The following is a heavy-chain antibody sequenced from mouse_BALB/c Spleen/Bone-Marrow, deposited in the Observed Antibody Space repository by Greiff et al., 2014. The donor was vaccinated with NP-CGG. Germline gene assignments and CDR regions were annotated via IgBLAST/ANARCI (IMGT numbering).Heavy chain of an antibody. Sequence: EVQLQQSGAELVKPGASVKLSCTSSGFNIRDTYIHWVKQRPEQGLEWIGKIDPAKDNTEYDPKFQGKATITAGTPSNTAYLQLSSLTSEDTAVYYCARGVRQLGLPFWGQGTLVTVST. CDR2: IDPAKDNT. CDR1: GFNIRDTY. J-gene: IGHJ3*01. D-gene: IGHD3-2*01. V-gene: IGHV14-3*02. CDR3: ARGVRQLGLPF.